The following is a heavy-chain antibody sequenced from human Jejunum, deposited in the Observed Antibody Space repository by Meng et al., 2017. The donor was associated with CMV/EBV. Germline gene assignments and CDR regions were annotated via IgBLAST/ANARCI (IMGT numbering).Heavy chain of an antibody. Sequence: TMSKSWMGWVRQAPGKKLVWVARINDDGASTKYEDPVKDRFNNYRDNAEKTVYLQMNSLRAEDTAVYYCARTPTISSGGYTHRYDFDYWGQRTLVTVSS. D-gene: IGHD3-22*01. CDR2: INDDGAST. J-gene: IGHJ4*02. V-gene: IGHV3-74*01. CDR1: TMSKSW. CDR3: ARTPTISSGGYTHRYDFDY.